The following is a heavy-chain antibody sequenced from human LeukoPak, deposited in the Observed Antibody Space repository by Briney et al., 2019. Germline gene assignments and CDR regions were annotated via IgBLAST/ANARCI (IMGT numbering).Heavy chain of an antibody. V-gene: IGHV3-30*03. Sequence: GGSLRLSCAASEFTFSSYSMNWVRQAPGKGLEWVAVISYDGSNKYYADSVKGRFTISRDNSKNTLYLQMNSLRAEDTAVYYCARVTADDYYYYGMDVWGQGTTVTVSS. CDR1: EFTFSSYS. D-gene: IGHD6-13*01. J-gene: IGHJ6*02. CDR3: ARVTADDYYYYGMDV. CDR2: ISYDGSNK.